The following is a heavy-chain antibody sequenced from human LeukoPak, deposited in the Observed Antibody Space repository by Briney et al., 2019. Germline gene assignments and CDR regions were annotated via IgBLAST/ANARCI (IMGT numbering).Heavy chain of an antibody. D-gene: IGHD3-16*02. CDR2: ISGSGVST. Sequence: GGSLRLSCAASGFTFSSYWMSWVRQAPGKGLEWVSAISGSGVSTYYADSVKGRFTISRDNSKNTLYLQMSSLRAEDTAVYYCAKGRSVITFGGLIVYYFDYWGQGTLVTVSS. CDR1: GFTFSSYW. V-gene: IGHV3-23*01. CDR3: AKGRSVITFGGLIVYYFDY. J-gene: IGHJ4*02.